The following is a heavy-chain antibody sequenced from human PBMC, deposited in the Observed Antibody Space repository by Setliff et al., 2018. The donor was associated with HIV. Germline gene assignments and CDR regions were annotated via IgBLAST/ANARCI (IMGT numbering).Heavy chain of an antibody. CDR3: ARFRRSGYNYVEGTALAY. D-gene: IGHD3-22*01. CDR2: INDRGDYI. V-gene: IGHV3-23*01. J-gene: IGHJ4*02. CDR1: GFTFNNYA. Sequence: GGSLRLSCAASGFTFNNYAMAWVRQAPGKGLEWVSAINDRGDYIYYAEFVRGRFTISRDSFKNTLYLQMNSLRAEDTALYFCARFRRSGYNYVEGTALAYWGQGTLVTVSS.